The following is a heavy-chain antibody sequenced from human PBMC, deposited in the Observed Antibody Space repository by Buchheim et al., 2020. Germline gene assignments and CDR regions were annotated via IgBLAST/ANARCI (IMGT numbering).Heavy chain of an antibody. J-gene: IGHJ4*02. V-gene: IGHV4-39*07. CDR3: ARNAADNFIVGVIDF. CDR2: IAFGGNT. CDR1: GGSISSGNYY. D-gene: IGHD1-26*01. Sequence: QVQLQESGPGLVKPSETLSLSCTVSGGSISSGNYYWGWIRQSPGKGLEWIGCIAFGGNTYYNPSLKSRIRISLDTSHNQFSLRVTSVTAADTAVYYCARNAADNFIVGVIDFWGQGTL.